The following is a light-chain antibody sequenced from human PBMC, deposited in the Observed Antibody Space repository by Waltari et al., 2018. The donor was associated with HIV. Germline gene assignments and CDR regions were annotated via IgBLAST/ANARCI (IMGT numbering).Light chain of an antibody. V-gene: IGLV1-44*01. CDR1: SSNIASNT. J-gene: IGLJ3*02. CDR2: ANN. CDR3: AAWDDSLNDWL. Sequence: QSVLTQPPSASGTPGQRVTISCSGSSSNIASNTVNWYQQLPGTAPKLLIYANNQRPSGVPDLFSGSKSDTSASLAISGLQSEDEADFYCAAWDDSLNDWLFGGGTKLTVL.